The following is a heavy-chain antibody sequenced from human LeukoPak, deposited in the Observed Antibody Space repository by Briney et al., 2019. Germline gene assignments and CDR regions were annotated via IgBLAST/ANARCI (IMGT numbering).Heavy chain of an antibody. V-gene: IGHV4-59*01. Sequence: PSETLSLTCTVSGGSISSYYWSWIRQPPGKGLEWIGYIQKRGSTNYNPSLKSRVTISVDMSKNQFSLKLRSVTAADTAVYYCARDRPGIAVAGDAFDIRGRGTMVIVSS. CDR2: IQKRGST. CDR1: GGSISSYY. CDR3: ARDRPGIAVAGDAFDI. D-gene: IGHD6-19*01. J-gene: IGHJ3*02.